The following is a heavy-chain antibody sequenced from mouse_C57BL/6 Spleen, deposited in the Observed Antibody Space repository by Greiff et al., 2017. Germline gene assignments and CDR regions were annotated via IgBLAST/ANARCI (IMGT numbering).Heavy chain of an antibody. V-gene: IGHV14-3*01. CDR3: ARLSITTVVAEAMDY. CDR1: GFNIKNTY. J-gene: IGHJ4*01. D-gene: IGHD1-1*01. CDR2: IDPANGNT. Sequence: VQLQQSVAELVRPGASVKLSCTASGFNIKNTYMHWVKQRPEQGLEWIGRIDPANGNTKYAPKFQGKATITAETSSNTAYLQLSSLTSEDTAIYYCARLSITTVVAEAMDYWGQGTSVTVSS.